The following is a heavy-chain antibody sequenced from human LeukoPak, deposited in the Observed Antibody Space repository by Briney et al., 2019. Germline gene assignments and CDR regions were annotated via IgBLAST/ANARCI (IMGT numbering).Heavy chain of an antibody. CDR2: ISDSGGST. CDR1: GFTFSSYA. J-gene: IGHJ6*02. D-gene: IGHD4-17*01. CDR3: AKYYGDDEFYYYYGMDV. Sequence: GGSLRLSCAASGFTFSSYAMSWVRQAPGKGLEWVSTISDSGGSTYYADSVKGRFTISRDNSKNTLYLQMNSLRAEDTAVYYCAKYYGDDEFYYYYGMDVWGQGTTVTVSS. V-gene: IGHV3-23*01.